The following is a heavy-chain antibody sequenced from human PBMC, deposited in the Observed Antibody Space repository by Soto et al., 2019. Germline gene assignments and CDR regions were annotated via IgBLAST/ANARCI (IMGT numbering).Heavy chain of an antibody. D-gene: IGHD6-6*01. Sequence: QVHLVQSGAEVKKPGASVKVSCKAANETLTTYGISWVRQAPGQGLEWMGWVSGYSGHSSSAQEFQDRVIMTTDTSTNTAYMELRSLTSDDSAVSFCSSYSSSSGYYYGMDVWGQGTTVTVSS. CDR1: NETLTTYG. V-gene: IGHV1-18*01. CDR3: SSYSSSSGYYYGMDV. CDR2: VSGYSGHS. J-gene: IGHJ6*02.